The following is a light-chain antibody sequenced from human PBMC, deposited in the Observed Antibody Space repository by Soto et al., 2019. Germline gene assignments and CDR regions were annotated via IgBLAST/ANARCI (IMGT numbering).Light chain of an antibody. V-gene: IGKV1-12*01. Sequence: DIQMTQSPSSVSASVGDRVTITCRASQGISSRLAWYQQKPGKAPNLLIYAASSLQSGVPSRFSGSGSETALTLIIGSLQPGDFATYYCQQANSFPLTFGGGTKWEIK. CDR1: QGISSR. J-gene: IGKJ4*01. CDR3: QQANSFPLT. CDR2: AAS.